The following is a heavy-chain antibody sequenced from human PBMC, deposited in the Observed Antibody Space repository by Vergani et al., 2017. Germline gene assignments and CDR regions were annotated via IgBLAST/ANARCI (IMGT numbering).Heavy chain of an antibody. CDR2: IIPILGIA. Sequence: QVQLVHSGAEVKKPGSSVKVSCKASGGTLSSYTLSWVRQAPGKGLEWLGRIIPILGIANYAQKFQGRVTITADKSTSTAYMELRSRRSEDTAVYYCARVGATAGLDYWGQGTLVTVPS. J-gene: IGHJ4*02. D-gene: IGHD6-13*01. CDR3: ARVGATAGLDY. V-gene: IGHV1-69*02. CDR1: GGTLSSYT.